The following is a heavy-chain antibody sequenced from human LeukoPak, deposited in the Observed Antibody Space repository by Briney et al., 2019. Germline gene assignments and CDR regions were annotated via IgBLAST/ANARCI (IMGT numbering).Heavy chain of an antibody. CDR1: GFTFSSYS. D-gene: IGHD6-19*01. Sequence: GGSLRLSCAASGFTFSSYSMNWVRQAPGKGLEWVSYISSSSSTIYYADSVKGRFTISRDNAKNSLYLQMNSLRAEDTAVYYCASDSSGWYFDYWGQGTLVTVSS. CDR2: ISSSSSTI. J-gene: IGHJ4*02. CDR3: ASDSSGWYFDY. V-gene: IGHV3-48*01.